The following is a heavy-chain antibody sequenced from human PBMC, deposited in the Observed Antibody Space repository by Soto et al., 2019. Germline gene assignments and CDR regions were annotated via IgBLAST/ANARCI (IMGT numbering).Heavy chain of an antibody. J-gene: IGHJ5*02. D-gene: IGHD2-8*01. CDR2: IDSDGSST. CDR3: ARDRMRWRFDP. V-gene: IGHV3-74*03. CDR1: GFTFSTSW. Sequence: EVQLVESGGGLVQPGGSLRLSCAASGFTFSTSWMHWVRQAPGKGLVWVSRIDSDGSSTTYADSVKGRFSISRDNAKSTLYLQMNSLRAEDTAVYFCARDRMRWRFDPWGQGTLVTVSS.